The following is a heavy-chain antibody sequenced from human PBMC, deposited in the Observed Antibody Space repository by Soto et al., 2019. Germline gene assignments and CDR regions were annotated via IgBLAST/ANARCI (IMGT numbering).Heavy chain of an antibody. CDR1: GGSISSGGYY. CDR2: IYYSGST. V-gene: IGHV4-31*03. Sequence: SETLSLTCTVSGGSISSGGYYWSWIRQHPGKGLEWIGYIYYSGSTYYNPSLKSRVTISVDTSKNQFSLKLSSVTAADTAVYYCARVSDYDFWTGLDYWGQGTLVTVS. J-gene: IGHJ4*02. D-gene: IGHD3-3*01. CDR3: ARVSDYDFWTGLDY.